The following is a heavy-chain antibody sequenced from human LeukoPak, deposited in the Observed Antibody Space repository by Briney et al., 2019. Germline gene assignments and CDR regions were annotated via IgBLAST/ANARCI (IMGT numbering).Heavy chain of an antibody. CDR2: IYYSGST. CDR3: ARDSKWGGYGDYVDYYYGMDV. V-gene: IGHV4-59*01. Sequence: SETLSLTCTVSGGSISSYYWSWIRQPPGKGLEWIGYIYYSGSTTYNPSLKSRVTISVDTSKNQFSLKLSSVTAADTAVYYCARDSKWGGYGDYVDYYYGMDVWGQGTTVTVSS. D-gene: IGHD4-17*01. J-gene: IGHJ6*02. CDR1: GGSISSYY.